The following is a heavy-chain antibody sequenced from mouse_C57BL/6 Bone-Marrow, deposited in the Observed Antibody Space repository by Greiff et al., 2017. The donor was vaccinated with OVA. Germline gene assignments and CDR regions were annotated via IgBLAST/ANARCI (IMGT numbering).Heavy chain of an antibody. CDR1: GFTFTDYY. Sequence: DVKVVESGGGLVQPGGSLSLSCAASGFTFTDYYMSWVRQPPGKALEWLGFIRNKANGYTTEYSASVKGRFTISRDNSQSILYLQMNALRAEDSATYYCARYYYGLFDYWGQGTTLTVSS. D-gene: IGHD1-2*01. CDR3: ARYYYGLFDY. J-gene: IGHJ2*01. CDR2: IRNKANGYTT. V-gene: IGHV7-3*01.